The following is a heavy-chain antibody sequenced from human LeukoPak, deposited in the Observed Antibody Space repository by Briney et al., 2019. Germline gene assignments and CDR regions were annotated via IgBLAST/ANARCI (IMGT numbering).Heavy chain of an antibody. CDR1: GFTFSDHY. J-gene: IGHJ4*02. CDR2: ISGSGGST. Sequence: QPGGSLRLSCAASGFTFSDHYMDWVRQAPGKGLEWVSAISGSGGSTYYADSVKGRFTISRDNSKNTLYLQMNSLRAEDTAVYYCAKKGGPYSVNPPRYWGQGTLVTVSS. CDR3: AKKGGPYSVNPPRY. V-gene: IGHV3-23*01. D-gene: IGHD5/OR15-5a*01.